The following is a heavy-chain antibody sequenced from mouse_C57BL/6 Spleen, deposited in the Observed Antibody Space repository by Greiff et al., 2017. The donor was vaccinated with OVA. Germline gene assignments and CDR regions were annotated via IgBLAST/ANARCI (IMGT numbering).Heavy chain of an antibody. CDR3: TGGLLGSWFAY. D-gene: IGHD1-1*01. V-gene: IGHV6-3*01. Sequence: DVKLVESGGGLVQPGGSMKLSCVASGFTFSNYWMNWVRQSPEKGLEWVAHISLKSDNYETHYAESVKGRFTISRDDSKSSVYLQMNNLRAEDTGIYYCTGGLLGSWFAYGGQGTLVTVSA. CDR1: GFTFSNYW. CDR2: ISLKSDNYET. J-gene: IGHJ3*01.